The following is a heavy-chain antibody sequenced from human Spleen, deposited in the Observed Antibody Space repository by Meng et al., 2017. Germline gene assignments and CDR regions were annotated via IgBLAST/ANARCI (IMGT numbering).Heavy chain of an antibody. J-gene: IGHJ4*02. D-gene: IGHD5-12*01. CDR2: IYYRGST. Sequence: SETLSLTCTVSGGSISNYYWSWIRQSPGKGLEYIGHIYYRGSTNYNPALKSRVTISVDTSKNHFSLKLTSVTAADTAIYYCARWGIMSGYDYESAYWGQGKLVTVSS. V-gene: IGHV4-59*12. CDR1: GGSISNYY. CDR3: ARWGIMSGYDYESAY.